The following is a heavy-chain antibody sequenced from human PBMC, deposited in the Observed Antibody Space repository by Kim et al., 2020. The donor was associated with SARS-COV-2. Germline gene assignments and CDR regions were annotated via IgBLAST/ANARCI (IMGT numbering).Heavy chain of an antibody. CDR3: AREVATTPDAFYI. CDR1: GFTFSSYE. D-gene: IGHD5-12*01. V-gene: IGHV3-48*03. J-gene: IGHJ3*02. CDR2: ISKSGTGR. Sequence: GGSLRLSCAVSGFTFSSYEMNWVRQAPGKGLEWVSYISKSGTGRKYADSVKGRFTISRDNAKNSLYLQMNSLRAEDTAFYYCAREVATTPDAFYIWGPGTLVTLSS.